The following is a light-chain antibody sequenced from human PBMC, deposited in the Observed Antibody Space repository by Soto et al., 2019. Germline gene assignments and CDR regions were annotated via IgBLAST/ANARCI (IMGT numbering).Light chain of an antibody. CDR1: QSVGSN. Sequence: EIGMTQSPATLSLSPGERATLSCRARQSVGSNLAWYQQKPGQAPRLLIYGASTRATGIPARFSGSGSGTEFSLTISSLQSEDFAVYYCQQYNNWPPWTFGQGTKVEIK. V-gene: IGKV3-15*01. CDR2: GAS. CDR3: QQYNNWPPWT. J-gene: IGKJ1*01.